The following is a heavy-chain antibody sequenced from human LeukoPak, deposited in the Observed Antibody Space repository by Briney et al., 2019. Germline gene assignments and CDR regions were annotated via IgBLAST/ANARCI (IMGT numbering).Heavy chain of an antibody. CDR1: GGSISSGSYY. V-gene: IGHV4-61*02. CDR3: ARDSYDYVWGSSNFDY. CDR2: IYTSGST. D-gene: IGHD3-16*01. J-gene: IGHJ4*02. Sequence: SETLPLTCTVSGGSISSGSYYWSWIRQPAGKGLEWIGRIYTSGSTNYNPSLKSRVTISVDTSKNQFSLKLSSVTAADTAVYYCARDSYDYVWGSSNFDYWGQGTLVTVSS.